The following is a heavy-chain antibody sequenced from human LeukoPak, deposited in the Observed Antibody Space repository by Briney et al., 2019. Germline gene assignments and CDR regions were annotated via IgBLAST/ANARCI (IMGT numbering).Heavy chain of an antibody. CDR2: IYHSGST. CDR3: ARGLGDYYDFWSGYRLGYWFDP. D-gene: IGHD3-3*01. Sequence: PSETLSLTCTVSGYSISSGYYWGWVRQPPGKGLEWIGSIYHSGSTYYNPSLKSRVTISVDTSKNQFSLKLSSVTAADTAVYYCARGLGDYYDFWSGYRLGYWFDPWGQGTLVTVSS. J-gene: IGHJ5*02. V-gene: IGHV4-38-2*02. CDR1: GYSISSGYY.